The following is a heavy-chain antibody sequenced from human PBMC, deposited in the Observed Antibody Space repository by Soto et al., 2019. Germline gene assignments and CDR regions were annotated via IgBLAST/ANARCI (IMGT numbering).Heavy chain of an antibody. CDR1: GGTFSSYA. D-gene: IGHD6-13*01. Sequence: AASVKVSCKASGGTFSSYAISWVRQAPGQGLEWMGGIIPIFGTANYAQKFQGRVTITADESTSTAYMELSSLRSEDTAVYYCAREHSSSWYVGWFDPWGQGTLVTVSS. CDR2: IIPIFGTA. CDR3: AREHSSSWYVGWFDP. V-gene: IGHV1-69*13. J-gene: IGHJ5*02.